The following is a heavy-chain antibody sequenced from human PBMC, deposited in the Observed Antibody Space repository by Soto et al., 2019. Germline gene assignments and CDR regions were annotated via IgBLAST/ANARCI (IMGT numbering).Heavy chain of an antibody. CDR3: ARADSIAAATSGYYFDY. CDR1: GYTFTGYY. Sequence: ASVKVSCKASGYTFTGYYMHWVRQAPGQGLEWMGWINPNSGGTNYAQKFQGWVTMTRDTSISTAYMELSRLRSDDTAVYYCARADSIAAATSGYYFDYPGQATRVTVSS. D-gene: IGHD6-13*01. V-gene: IGHV1-2*04. CDR2: INPNSGGT. J-gene: IGHJ4*02.